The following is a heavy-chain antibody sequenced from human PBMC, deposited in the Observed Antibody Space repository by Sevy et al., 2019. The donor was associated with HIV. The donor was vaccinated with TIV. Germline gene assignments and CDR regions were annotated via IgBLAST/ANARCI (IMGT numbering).Heavy chain of an antibody. J-gene: IGHJ6*02. Sequence: GGSLRLSCSASEFTFSFYAMHWVRQAPGKGLERVAFIHNDGNKKYYAESVKGRFTISRDNSKNTVYLQMNSLGVEDTAVYYCAKELSNSWSGMDVWGQGTTVTVSS. V-gene: IGHV3-30*02. D-gene: IGHD6-13*01. CDR2: IHNDGNKK. CDR1: EFTFSFYA. CDR3: AKELSNSWSGMDV.